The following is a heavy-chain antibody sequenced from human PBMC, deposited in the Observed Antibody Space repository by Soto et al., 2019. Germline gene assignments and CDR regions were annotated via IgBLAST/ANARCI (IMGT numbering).Heavy chain of an antibody. CDR1: GDSVTNYF. CDR3: VRDHRYCILGVAASFES. J-gene: IGHJ4*02. D-gene: IGHD2-8*01. CDR2: MYHGGRT. V-gene: IGHV4-59*02. Sequence: PSEALYLTCTVSGDSVTNYFWSWVRQPPGKGLEWIGHMYHGGRTNYSPSLKSRVTMSLDSSKNQFSLNLSSVTAADTAVYFCVRDHRYCILGVAASFESCRQGALVP.